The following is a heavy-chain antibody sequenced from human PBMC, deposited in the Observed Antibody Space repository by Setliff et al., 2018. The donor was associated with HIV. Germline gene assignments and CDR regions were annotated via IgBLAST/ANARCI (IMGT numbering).Heavy chain of an antibody. CDR3: ARQMDSGYDGEGY. CDR1: GFSISSGYY. CDR2: IYHSGST. Sequence: PSETLSLTCAVSGFSISSGYYWGWIRQPPGKGLEWIGTIYHSGSTYYSPSLMSRVTISVDTSKNQISLKLNSVTAADTAVYYCARQMDSGYDGEGYWGQGTLVTVS. V-gene: IGHV4-38-2*01. J-gene: IGHJ4*02. D-gene: IGHD5-12*01.